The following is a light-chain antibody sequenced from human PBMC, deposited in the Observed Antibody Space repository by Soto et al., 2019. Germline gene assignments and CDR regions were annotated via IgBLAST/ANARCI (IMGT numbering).Light chain of an antibody. CDR3: QSYDSSLSGSKV. J-gene: IGLJ1*01. CDR1: RSNIGAGYD. Sequence: QSVLTQPPSVSGAPGQRVTISCTGSRSNIGAGYDVHWYQQLPGTAPKLLIYDNSNRPSGVPDRFSGSKSGTSASLAITGLQAEDEADYYCQSYDSSLSGSKVSGTGTKVTVL. CDR2: DNS. V-gene: IGLV1-40*01.